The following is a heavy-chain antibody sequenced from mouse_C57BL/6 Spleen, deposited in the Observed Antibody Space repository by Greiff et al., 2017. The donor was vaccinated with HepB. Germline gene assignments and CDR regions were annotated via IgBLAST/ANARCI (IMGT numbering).Heavy chain of an antibody. J-gene: IGHJ2*01. Sequence: DVKLVESGGGLVKPGGSLKLSCAASGFTFSSYAMSWVRQTPEKRLEWVATISDGGSYTYYPDNVKGRFTISRDNAKNNLYLQMSHLKSEDTAMYYCARDDYYGSSHFDYWGQGTTLTVSS. CDR2: ISDGGSYT. CDR3: ARDDYYGSSHFDY. CDR1: GFTFSSYA. D-gene: IGHD1-1*01. V-gene: IGHV5-4*01.